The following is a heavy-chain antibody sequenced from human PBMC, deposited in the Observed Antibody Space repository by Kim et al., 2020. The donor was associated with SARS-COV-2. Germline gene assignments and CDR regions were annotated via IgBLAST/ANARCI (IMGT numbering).Heavy chain of an antibody. CDR3: AKAPGVHLPPWYFVL. D-gene: IGHD3-10*01. CDR2: ISDIGGSL. V-gene: IGHV3-23*01. J-gene: IGHJ2*01. Sequence: GGSLRLSCAASGFTFSTYAMSWVRQAPGKGLEWVSAISDIGGSLKYADSVKGRFTISRDNSKNTVYLQMNSLRGEDTAVYYCAKAPGVHLPPWYFVLWGRGTLVTVSS. CDR1: GFTFSTYA.